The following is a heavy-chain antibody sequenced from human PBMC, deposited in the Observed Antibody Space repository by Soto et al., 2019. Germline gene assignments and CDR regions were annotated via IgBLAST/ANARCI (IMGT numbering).Heavy chain of an antibody. CDR1: GDSVSSNSAA. J-gene: IGHJ6*02. D-gene: IGHD1-26*01. Sequence: SQTLSLTCAISGDSVSSNSAAWNWIRQSPSRGLEWLGRTYYRSKWYNDYAVSVKSRITINPDTSKNQFSLQLNPVTPEDTAVYYCARAIVGATTAYYCYSGMNVWGQVTTVTVSS. V-gene: IGHV6-1*01. CDR2: TYYRSKWYN. CDR3: ARAIVGATTAYYCYSGMNV.